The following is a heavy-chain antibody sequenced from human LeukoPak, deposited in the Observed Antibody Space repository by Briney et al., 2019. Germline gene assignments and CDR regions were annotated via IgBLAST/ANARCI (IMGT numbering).Heavy chain of an antibody. V-gene: IGHV3-30*02. CDR3: AKAVVPAGNWFDP. CDR1: RFTFSSYG. J-gene: IGHJ5*02. D-gene: IGHD2-2*01. Sequence: GGSLRLSCAASRFTFSSYGMHWVRQAPGKGLEWVAFIRYDGSNKYYADSVKGRFTISRDNSKNTLYLQMNSLRAEDTAVYYCAKAVVPAGNWFDPWGQGTLVTVSS. CDR2: IRYDGSNK.